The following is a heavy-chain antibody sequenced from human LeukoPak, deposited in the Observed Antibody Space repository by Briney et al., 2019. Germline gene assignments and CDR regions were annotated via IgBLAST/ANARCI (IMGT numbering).Heavy chain of an antibody. CDR2: IYYSGST. Sequence: SETLSLTCTVSGGSISTSDYYWGWIRQPPGKGLEWIGYIYYSGSTYYNPSLSSRATVSVDTSRNQFSLRLSSVTAADTALYYCARQRGWGFGSYFDSWGQGILVTVSS. CDR1: GGSISTSDYY. J-gene: IGHJ4*02. V-gene: IGHV4-39*01. D-gene: IGHD7-27*01. CDR3: ARQRGWGFGSYFDS.